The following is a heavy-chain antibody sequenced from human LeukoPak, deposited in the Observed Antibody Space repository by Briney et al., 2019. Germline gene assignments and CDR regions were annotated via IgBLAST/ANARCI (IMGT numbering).Heavy chain of an antibody. V-gene: IGHV4-59*08. D-gene: IGHD3-9*01. J-gene: IGHJ4*02. Sequence: SETLSLTCTVSGGSISSYYWSWIRQFPGKGLEWIAYIYYSGSTNYNPSLKSRVTISVDTSKNQFSLKLSSVTAADTAVYYCARLSGYDTPVDYWGQGTLVTVSS. CDR2: IYYSGST. CDR3: ARLSGYDTPVDY. CDR1: GGSISSYY.